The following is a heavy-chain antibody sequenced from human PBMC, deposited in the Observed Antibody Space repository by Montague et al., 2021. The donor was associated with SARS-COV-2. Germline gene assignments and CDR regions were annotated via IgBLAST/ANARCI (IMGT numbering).Heavy chain of an antibody. D-gene: IGHD4-23*01. V-gene: IGHV4-59*01. J-gene: IGHJ3*02. CDR2: IYDGGAV. CDR3: VRDHPYGGPRGAYDI. CDR1: GGSITGYY. Sequence: SKTLSLTCTVSGGSITGYYWSWPRRSPGKGLEWIAYIYDGGAVNYNPSLGSRATISTDTSKNQLSLKVNSVTAADTAVYYCVRDHPYGGPRGAYDIWGQGTVVTVSS.